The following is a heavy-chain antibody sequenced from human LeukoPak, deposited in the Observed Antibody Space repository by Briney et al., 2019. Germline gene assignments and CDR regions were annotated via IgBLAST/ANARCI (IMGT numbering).Heavy chain of an antibody. CDR2: LTSKTDGGTT. CDR1: IVVLGSGR. D-gene: IGHD3-3*01. V-gene: IGHV3-15*01. J-gene: IGHJ4*02. Sequence: GGSLRLSCAASIVVLGSGRERGDIQTPGKGLEWVGRLTSKTDGGTTDYAAPVRGRFTMSRDDSKNTLYLQMNSLKTEDTAMYYCTTSSRDLWRGYPSVWGQGTLVTVSS. CDR3: TTSSRDLWRGYPSV.